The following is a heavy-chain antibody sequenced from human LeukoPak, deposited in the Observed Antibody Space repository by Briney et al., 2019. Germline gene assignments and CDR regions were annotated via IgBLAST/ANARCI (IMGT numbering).Heavy chain of an antibody. CDR1: GFTFSSYA. CDR2: ISGSGGST. CDR3: ARTGSWYDFDY. J-gene: IGHJ4*02. D-gene: IGHD6-13*01. Sequence: PTGGSLRLSCTASGFTFSSYAMSWVRQAPGKGLEWVSTISGSGGSTYYADSVNGRFTISRDNSKNTLYLQMNSLRAEDTAVYYCARTGSWYDFDYWGQGTLVIVSS. V-gene: IGHV3-23*01.